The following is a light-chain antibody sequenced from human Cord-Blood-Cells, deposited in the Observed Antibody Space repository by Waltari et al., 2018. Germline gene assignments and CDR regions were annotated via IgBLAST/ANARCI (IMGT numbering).Light chain of an antibody. V-gene: IGKV4-1*01. CDR2: WAS. CDR3: QQYYSTPYT. J-gene: IGKJ2*01. CDR1: QSVLYSSNNKNY. Sequence: DIVMTRPPAPLAVPLGWGATINSKSSQSVLYSSNNKNYLAWYQQKPGQPPKLLIYWASTRESGVPDRFSGSGSGTDFTLTISSLQAEDVAVYYCQQYYSTPYTFGQGTKLEIK.